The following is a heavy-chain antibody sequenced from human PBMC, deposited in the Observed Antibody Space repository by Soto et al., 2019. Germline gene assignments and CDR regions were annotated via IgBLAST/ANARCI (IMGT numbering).Heavy chain of an antibody. Sequence: GASVKVSCKASGGTFSSYAISWVRQAPGQGLEWMGGIIPIFGTANYAQKFQGRVTITADESTSTAYMELSSLRSEDTAVYYCARDFCSSTSCRKRWFDPWGQGTLVPVSS. CDR2: IIPIFGTA. CDR3: ARDFCSSTSCRKRWFDP. CDR1: GGTFSSYA. V-gene: IGHV1-69*13. D-gene: IGHD2-2*01. J-gene: IGHJ5*02.